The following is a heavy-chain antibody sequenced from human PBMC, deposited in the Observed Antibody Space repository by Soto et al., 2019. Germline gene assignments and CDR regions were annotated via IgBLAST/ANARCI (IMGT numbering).Heavy chain of an antibody. CDR3: ARGLGFGELSAFDI. CDR2: ISYDGSNK. D-gene: IGHD3-10*01. J-gene: IGHJ3*02. V-gene: IGHV3-30-3*01. CDR1: GFTFSSYA. Sequence: QVQLVESGGGVVQPGRSLRLSCAASGFTFSSYAMHWVRQAPGKGLEWVAVISYDGSNKYYADSVKGRFTISGDNSKNALYLQMNSLRAEDTAVYYCARGLGFGELSAFDIWCQGTMVTDSS.